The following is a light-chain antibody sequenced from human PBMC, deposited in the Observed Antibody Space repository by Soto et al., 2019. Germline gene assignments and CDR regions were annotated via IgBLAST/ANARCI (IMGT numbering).Light chain of an antibody. CDR3: QKYDSAART. CDR2: GAC. V-gene: IGKV1-27*01. CDR1: QGISNS. J-gene: IGKJ1*01. Sequence: DVQMTQSPSSLSASVGDRVTITCRASQGISNSLAWYQQRPGRVPKLLIYGACNLQSEVPSRFSGSGSGTDFTLTISSLQPEDVATYYCQKYDSAARTFGQGTKVDIK.